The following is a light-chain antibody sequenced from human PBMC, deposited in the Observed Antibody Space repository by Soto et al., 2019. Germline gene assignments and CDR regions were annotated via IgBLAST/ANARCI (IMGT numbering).Light chain of an antibody. CDR1: SGSIASNY. J-gene: IGLJ1*01. V-gene: IGLV6-57*04. CDR2: EDN. CDR3: QSYDNSNTYV. Sequence: NFMLTQPHSVSESPGKTVTISCTRSSGSIASNYVQWYQQRPGSAPTTVIYEDNQRPSGVPDRFSGSIDSSSNSASLTISGLKTEAEAHYYCQSYDNSNTYVFVTGTEFTV.